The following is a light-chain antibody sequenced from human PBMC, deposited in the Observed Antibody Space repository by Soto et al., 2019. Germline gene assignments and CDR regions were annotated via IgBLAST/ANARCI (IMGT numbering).Light chain of an antibody. CDR1: QSVSSSH. V-gene: IGKV3D-20*02. CDR3: QQRADWPIT. CDR2: AAS. J-gene: IGKJ5*01. Sequence: EIVLTQSPGTLCLSPGERATLSCRASQSVSSSHLAWHQHKPGQAPRLLIYAASNRATGIPARFSGSGSGTDFTLTISSLEPDDFAVYYCQQRADWPITFGQGTRLEIK.